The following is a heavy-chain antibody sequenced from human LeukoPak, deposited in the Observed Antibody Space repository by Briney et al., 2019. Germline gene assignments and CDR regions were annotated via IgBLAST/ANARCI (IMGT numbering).Heavy chain of an antibody. Sequence: PGGSLRLSCAASGFTFSSYSMNWVRQAPGKGLEWVSSISSSSSYIYYADSVKGRFTISRDNAKNSLYLQMNSLRAEDTAVYYCARDRRGSPYYFDYWGQGTLVTVSS. V-gene: IGHV3-21*01. J-gene: IGHJ4*02. CDR3: ARDRRGSPYYFDY. CDR1: GFTFSSYS. D-gene: IGHD3-10*01. CDR2: ISSSSSYI.